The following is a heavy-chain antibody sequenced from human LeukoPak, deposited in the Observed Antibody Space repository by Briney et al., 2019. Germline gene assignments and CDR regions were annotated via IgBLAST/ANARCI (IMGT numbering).Heavy chain of an antibody. CDR2: INPSGGST. CDR3: ARGGEYQLLDDY. Sequence: GASVKVSCKASGYRFTSYYMHWVRQAPGQGLEWMGIINPSGGSTIYAQKFQDRVTMTRDTSTGTVYMELSSLSSEDTAVYYCARGGEYQLLDDYWGQGTLVTVSS. CDR1: GYRFTSYY. V-gene: IGHV1-46*01. D-gene: IGHD2-2*01. J-gene: IGHJ4*02.